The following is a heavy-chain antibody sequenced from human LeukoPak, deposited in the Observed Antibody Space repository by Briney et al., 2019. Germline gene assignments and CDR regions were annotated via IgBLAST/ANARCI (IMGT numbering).Heavy chain of an antibody. D-gene: IGHD5-18*01. CDR3: ARDLTPVDTAMVSIYYYYGMDV. Sequence: ASVKVSCKASGYTFTGYYMHWVRQAPGQGHEWMGWINPNSGGTNYAQKFQGRVTMTRDTSISTAYMELSRLRSDDTAVYYCARDLTPVDTAMVSIYYYYGMDVWGQGTTVTVSS. CDR1: GYTFTGYY. J-gene: IGHJ6*02. CDR2: INPNSGGT. V-gene: IGHV1-2*02.